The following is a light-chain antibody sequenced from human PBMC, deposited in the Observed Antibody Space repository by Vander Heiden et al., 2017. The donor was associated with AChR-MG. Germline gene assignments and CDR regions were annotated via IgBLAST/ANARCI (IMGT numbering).Light chain of an antibody. V-gene: IGLV2-14*03. CDR2: GVN. Sequence: QSDLTQPASASGSPGQSITIPCTGTSIDIGGFNYVSRSQHLPGKAPKLIIYGVNDRPSGIATRFSGSKSGNTASLTISDRQAEDEADYYCTSYRSSDTIYVFGSGTRVTV. J-gene: IGLJ1*01. CDR3: TSYRSSDTIYV. CDR1: SIDIGGFNY.